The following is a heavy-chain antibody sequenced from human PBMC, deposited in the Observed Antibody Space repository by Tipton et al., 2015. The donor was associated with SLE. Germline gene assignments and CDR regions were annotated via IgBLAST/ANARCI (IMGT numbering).Heavy chain of an antibody. CDR2: IYSGGST. V-gene: IGHV3-53*05. D-gene: IGHD6-19*01. CDR3: ARDGAGVAGSDAFDI. Sequence: SLRLSCAASGFNVTNNYMSWVRQAPGQGLEWVSVIYSGGSTYYADSVKGRFTISRDNSKNTLYLQMNSLRAEDTAVYYCARDGAGVAGSDAFDIWGQGTMVTVSS. J-gene: IGHJ3*02. CDR1: GFNVTNNY.